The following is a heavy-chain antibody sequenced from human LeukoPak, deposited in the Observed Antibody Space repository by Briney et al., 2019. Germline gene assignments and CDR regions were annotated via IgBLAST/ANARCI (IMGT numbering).Heavy chain of an antibody. J-gene: IGHJ4*02. CDR2: ISYDGSNK. D-gene: IGHD3-10*01. CDR1: GFTFSSYA. V-gene: IGHV3-30*04. CDR3: AREGATYYYGSASPFDY. Sequence: PGRSLRLSCAASGFTFSSYAMHWVRQAPGKGLEWVAVISYDGSNKYYADSVKGRFTISRDNSKNTLYLQMNSLRAEDTAVYYCAREGATYYYGSASPFDYWGQGTLATVSS.